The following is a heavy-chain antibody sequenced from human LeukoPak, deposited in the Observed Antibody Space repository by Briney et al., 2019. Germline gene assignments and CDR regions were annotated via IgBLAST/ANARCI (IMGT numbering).Heavy chain of an antibody. CDR2: ISAYNGNT. CDR1: GYTFTSYG. V-gene: IGHV1-18*01. Sequence: RASVKVSCKASGYTFTSYGISWVRQAPGQGLEWMGWISAYNGNTNYAQKLQGRATMTTDTSTSTAYMELRGLRSDDTAVYYCARNGGWSLYDEIDYWGQGTLVTVSS. J-gene: IGHJ4*02. CDR3: ARNGGWSLYDEIDY. D-gene: IGHD3-16*01.